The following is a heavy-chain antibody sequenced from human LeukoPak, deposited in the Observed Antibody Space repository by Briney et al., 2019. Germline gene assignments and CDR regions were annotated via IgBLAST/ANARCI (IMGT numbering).Heavy chain of an antibody. Sequence: PGGTLRLSCAASGFTFSSYGMSWVRQAPGKGLEWVSAISGSGGSTYYADSVKDRFTISRDNSKNTLYLQMNSLRVEDTAVYYCARRGPDYSNYDAFDIWGQGTMVTVSS. CDR2: ISGSGGST. V-gene: IGHV3-23*01. D-gene: IGHD4-11*01. CDR1: GFTFSSYG. CDR3: ARRGPDYSNYDAFDI. J-gene: IGHJ3*02.